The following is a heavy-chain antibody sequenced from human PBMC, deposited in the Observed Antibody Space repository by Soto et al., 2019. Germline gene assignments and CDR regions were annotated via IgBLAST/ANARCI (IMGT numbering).Heavy chain of an antibody. CDR3: ARDRAYCSGGSCYSEFWFDP. D-gene: IGHD2-15*01. Sequence: QLQLQESGSGLVKPSQTLSLTCAVSGGSISSGGYSWSWIRQPPGKGLERIGYIYHSGSTYYNPSLKSRVTISVDRSKNQFSLKLSSVTAADTAVYYCARDRAYCSGGSCYSEFWFDPWGQGTLVTVSS. V-gene: IGHV4-30-2*01. CDR2: IYHSGST. J-gene: IGHJ5*02. CDR1: GGSISSGGYS.